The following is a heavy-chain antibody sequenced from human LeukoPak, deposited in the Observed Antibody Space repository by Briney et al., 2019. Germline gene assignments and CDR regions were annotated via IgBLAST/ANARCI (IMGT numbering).Heavy chain of an antibody. J-gene: IGHJ4*02. V-gene: IGHV4-38-2*02. Sequence: SETLSLTCTVSGYSISNRYYWGWIRQPPGKGLEWIGNIYSSGSTYYNASLQSRVTISIDTSKNQFSLRLSSVTAADTAMYYCVKSGGYGLIDYWGQGTRVTVSS. CDR1: GYSISNRYY. D-gene: IGHD1-26*01. CDR2: IYSSGST. CDR3: VKSGGYGLIDY.